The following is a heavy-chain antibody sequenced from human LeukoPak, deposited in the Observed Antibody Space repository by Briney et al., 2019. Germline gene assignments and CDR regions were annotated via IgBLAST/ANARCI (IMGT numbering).Heavy chain of an antibody. CDR2: IYYSGST. CDR3: ARSPIVGAGNFDY. D-gene: IGHD1-26*01. Sequence: SETLSLTCTVSGGSIRSYYWSWIRQPPGKGLEWIGYIYYSGSTNYNPSLKSRVTISVDTSKNQFSLKLSSVTAADTAVYYCARSPIVGAGNFDYWGQGTLVTVSS. CDR1: GGSIRSYY. V-gene: IGHV4-59*01. J-gene: IGHJ4*02.